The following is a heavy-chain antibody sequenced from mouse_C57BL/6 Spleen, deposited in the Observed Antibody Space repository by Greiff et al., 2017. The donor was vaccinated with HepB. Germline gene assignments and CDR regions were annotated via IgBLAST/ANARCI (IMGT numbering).Heavy chain of an antibody. Sequence: VQLQQSGAELVMPGASVKLSCKASGYTFTSYWMHWVKQRPGQGLEWIGEIDPSDSYTNYNQKFKGKSTLTVDKSSSTAYMQLSSLTSEDSAVYYCARDYYGSSYGSLFAYWGQGTLVTVSA. CDR3: ARDYYGSSYGSLFAY. CDR2: IDPSDSYT. J-gene: IGHJ3*01. CDR1: GYTFTSYW. V-gene: IGHV1-69*01. D-gene: IGHD1-1*01.